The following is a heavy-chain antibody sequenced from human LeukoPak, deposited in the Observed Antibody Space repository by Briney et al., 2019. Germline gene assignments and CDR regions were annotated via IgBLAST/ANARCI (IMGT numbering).Heavy chain of an antibody. CDR1: GFTFRSYA. CDR3: AKTTAGYSSGRYPGWPIDY. D-gene: IGHD6-19*01. CDR2: ISGSGGDT. V-gene: IGHV3-23*01. J-gene: IGHJ4*02. Sequence: GALRLSCAASGFTFRSYATYWVRQAPGKGLEWVSGISGSGGDTYFADSVKGRFTISRDHSKNTVFLQMDSLRVEDTAVYYCAKTTAGYSSGRYPGWPIDYWGQGTLVTVSS.